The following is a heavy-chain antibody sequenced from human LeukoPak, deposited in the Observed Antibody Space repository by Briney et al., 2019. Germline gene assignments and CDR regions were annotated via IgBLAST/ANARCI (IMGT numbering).Heavy chain of an antibody. V-gene: IGHV3-48*01. CDR1: GFTFSSYS. Sequence: GGSLRLSCAASGFTFSSYSMNWVRQAPGKGLEWVSYISSSSSTIYYADSVKGRFTISRDNAKNSLYLQMNSLRAEDTAVYYCAGKPRDAFDIWGQGTMVTVSS. CDR3: AGKPRDAFDI. J-gene: IGHJ3*02. CDR2: ISSSSSTI.